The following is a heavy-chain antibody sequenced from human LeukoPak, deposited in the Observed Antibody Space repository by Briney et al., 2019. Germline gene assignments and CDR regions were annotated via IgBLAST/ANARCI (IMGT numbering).Heavy chain of an antibody. CDR3: AKSPSTVTSKSLDY. V-gene: IGHV3-23*01. CDR2: ISGSGGST. J-gene: IGHJ4*02. D-gene: IGHD4-17*01. Sequence: PGGSLRLSCAASGFTFSSYAMSWVRQAPGKGLEWVSAISGSGGSTYYADSVKGRFTISRDNSKNTLYLQMNSLRAADTAIYYCAKSPSTVTSKSLDYWGQGTLVTVSS. CDR1: GFTFSSYA.